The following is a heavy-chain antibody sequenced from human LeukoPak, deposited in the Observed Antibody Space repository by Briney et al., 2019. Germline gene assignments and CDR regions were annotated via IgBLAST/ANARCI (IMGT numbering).Heavy chain of an antibody. D-gene: IGHD2-15*01. CDR2: IYYSGNT. Sequence: PSQTLSLTCTVSGGSISSSGYYWSWIRQYPGRGLEWIGYIYYSGNTYYNPSLKSRVTISVDTSKNQFSLKLSSVIAADTAVYYCATFSPAIDSGWFDPWGQGTLVTVSS. CDR1: GGSISSSGYY. J-gene: IGHJ5*02. V-gene: IGHV4-31*03. CDR3: ATFSPAIDSGWFDP.